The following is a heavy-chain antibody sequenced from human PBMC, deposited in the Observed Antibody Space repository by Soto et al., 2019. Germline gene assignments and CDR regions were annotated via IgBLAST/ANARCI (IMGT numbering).Heavy chain of an antibody. V-gene: IGHV1-18*01. D-gene: IGHD3-22*01. CDR2: ISAYNGNT. Sequence: ASVKVSCKASGYTFTSYGISWVRQAPGQGLEWMGWISAYNGNTNYAQKLQGRVTMTTDTSTSTAYMELRSLRSDDTAVYYCARETGSGYTYYYYYGMDVWGQGTTVTVSS. CDR1: GYTFTSYG. CDR3: ARETGSGYTYYYYYGMDV. J-gene: IGHJ6*02.